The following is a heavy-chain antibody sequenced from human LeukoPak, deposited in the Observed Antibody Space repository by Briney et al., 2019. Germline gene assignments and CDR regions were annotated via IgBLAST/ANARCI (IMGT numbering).Heavy chain of an antibody. CDR2: INSDGSST. CDR1: GFTFSSYW. D-gene: IGHD1-20*01. CDR3: ASSGAPYNWNSPFDY. Sequence: GGSLRLSCAASGFTFSSYWMHWVRQAPGKGLVWVSRINSDGSSTSYADSVKGRFTISRDNAKNTLYLQMNSLRPEDTAVYYCASSGAPYNWNSPFDYWGQGTLVTVSS. V-gene: IGHV3-74*01. J-gene: IGHJ4*02.